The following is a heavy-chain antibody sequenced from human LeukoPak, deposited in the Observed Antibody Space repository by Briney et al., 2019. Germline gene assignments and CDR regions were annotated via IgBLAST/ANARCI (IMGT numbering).Heavy chain of an antibody. CDR2: ISWNSGSI. Sequence: GRSLRLSCAASGFTFDDYAMHWVRQAPGKGLEWVSGISWNSGSIGYADSVKGRFTISRDNAKNSLYLQMNSLRAEDTALYYCAKDLRSSGWYWFDYWGQGTLVTVSS. J-gene: IGHJ4*02. D-gene: IGHD6-19*01. CDR3: AKDLRSSGWYWFDY. CDR1: GFTFDDYA. V-gene: IGHV3-9*01.